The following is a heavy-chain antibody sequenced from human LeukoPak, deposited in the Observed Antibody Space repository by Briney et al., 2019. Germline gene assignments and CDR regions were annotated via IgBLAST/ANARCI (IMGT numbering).Heavy chain of an antibody. CDR3: ARSIAGDGPTHNWFGP. J-gene: IGHJ5*02. CDR1: GGSITTTSTY. Sequence: SGSLSLTCTVSGGSITTTSTYWGWIRQPPGKGLEWIGIIYYSGTTYYNPSLKSRVTIFVDTSKNQFSLKLTSVTAADVATYYCARSIAGDGPTHNWFGPWGQGALVTVSS. CDR2: IYYSGTT. D-gene: IGHD6-13*01. V-gene: IGHV4-39*01.